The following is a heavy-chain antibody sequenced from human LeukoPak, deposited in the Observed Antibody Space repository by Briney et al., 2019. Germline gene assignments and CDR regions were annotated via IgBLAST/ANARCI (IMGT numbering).Heavy chain of an antibody. CDR2: TYYRSKWFN. Sequence: SQTLSLTCAISLDSVSSNSAAWNWIRQSPSRGLEWLGRTYYRSKWFNNFAVSVKSRITVNPDTSKNQFSLQLNSVTPEDTAVYYCAREPYGTSSFFDSWGQGTLVTVSS. CDR3: AREPYGTSSFFDS. J-gene: IGHJ4*02. CDR1: LDSVSSNSAA. D-gene: IGHD6-6*01. V-gene: IGHV6-1*01.